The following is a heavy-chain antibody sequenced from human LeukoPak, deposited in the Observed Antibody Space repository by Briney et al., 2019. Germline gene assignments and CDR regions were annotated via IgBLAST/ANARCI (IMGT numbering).Heavy chain of an antibody. CDR1: GYTFTNYG. CDR2: ISAYNGNT. V-gene: IGHV1-18*01. Sequence: ASVKVSCKASGYTFTNYGISWVRQAPGQGLEWMGWISAYNGNTNYAQKLQGRVTMTTDTSTSTAYMELRSLRSDDTAVYYCARDALTMVRGVIMYWGQGTLVTVSS. J-gene: IGHJ4*02. CDR3: ARDALTMVRGVIMY. D-gene: IGHD3-10*01.